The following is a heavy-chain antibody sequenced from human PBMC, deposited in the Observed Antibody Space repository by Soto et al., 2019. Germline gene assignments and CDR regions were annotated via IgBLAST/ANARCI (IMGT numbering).Heavy chain of an antibody. D-gene: IGHD5-18*01. CDR3: ARASRGYSYGYDY. J-gene: IGHJ4*02. Sequence: GGSLRLSCAASGFTFSSYSMNWVRQAPGKGLEWVSSISSSSSYIYYADSMKGRFTISRDNVKNSLYLQMNSLRAEDTAVYYCARASRGYSYGYDYWGQGTLVTVSS. CDR2: ISSSSSYI. CDR1: GFTFSSYS. V-gene: IGHV3-21*01.